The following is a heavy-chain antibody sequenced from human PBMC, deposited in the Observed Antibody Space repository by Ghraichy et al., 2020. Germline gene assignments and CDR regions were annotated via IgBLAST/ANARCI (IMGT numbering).Heavy chain of an antibody. CDR3: ARERLYFYDGSGHYYFDC. CDR1: GFTFSSYS. CDR2: LSSKGHFL. V-gene: IGHV3-21*01. J-gene: IGHJ4*02. Sequence: LSLTCAASGFTFSSYSMHWVRQAPGKGLEWVSSLSSKGHFLYYADSVNGRFTISRDNAKNSLYLQLNSLTAEDSAVYYCARERLYFYDGSGHYYFDCWGQGTLVTVSS. D-gene: IGHD3-22*01.